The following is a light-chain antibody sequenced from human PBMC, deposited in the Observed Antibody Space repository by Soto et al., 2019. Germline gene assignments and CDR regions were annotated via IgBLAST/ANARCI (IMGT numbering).Light chain of an antibody. V-gene: IGLV2-14*01. J-gene: IGLJ2*01. CDR3: SSYSSSNTLVV. Sequence: QSALTQPASVSGSPGQSITISCTGTSSDVGGYNYVSWFQQHPGKAPKFIIYDVSNRPSGVSNRFSGSKSGNTASLTISGLQAEDEADYYCSSYSSSNTLVVFGGGTKLTVL. CDR2: DVS. CDR1: SSDVGGYNY.